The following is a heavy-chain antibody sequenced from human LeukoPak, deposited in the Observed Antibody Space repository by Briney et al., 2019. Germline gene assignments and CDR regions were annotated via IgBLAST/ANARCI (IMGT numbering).Heavy chain of an antibody. CDR1: GFTFSSYA. J-gene: IGHJ4*02. D-gene: IGHD3-9*01. CDR2: ISGSGGST. Sequence: GGSLRLSCAASGFTFSSYAMSWVRQAPGKGLEWVSAISGSGGSTYYADSVKGRFTISRDNSKNTLYLQMNSLRAEDTAVYYCAKDFRPGYPTHAPFDYWGQGTLVTVSS. V-gene: IGHV3-23*01. CDR3: AKDFRPGYPTHAPFDY.